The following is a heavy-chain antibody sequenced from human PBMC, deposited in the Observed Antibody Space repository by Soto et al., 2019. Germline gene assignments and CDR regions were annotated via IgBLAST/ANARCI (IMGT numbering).Heavy chain of an antibody. V-gene: IGHV4-59*08. Sequence: SETLSLTCTVSGGSISRYYWSWIRQPPGGGLEWIGYINYSGNTKYSPSLKSRVTLSVDTSKSQFSLKLASVTAADTAVYYCARHIYGDYDYFDYWGQGTLVTVSS. D-gene: IGHD4-17*01. CDR1: GGSISRYY. CDR2: INYSGNT. CDR3: ARHIYGDYDYFDY. J-gene: IGHJ4*02.